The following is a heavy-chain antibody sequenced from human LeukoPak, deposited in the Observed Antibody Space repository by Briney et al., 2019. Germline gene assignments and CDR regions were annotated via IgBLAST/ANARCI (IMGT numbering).Heavy chain of an antibody. V-gene: IGHV4-34*01. CDR1: GGSFSGYY. CDR3: ARGRIAARPPVALDY. Sequence: PSETLSLTCAVYGGSFSGYYWSWIRQPPGKGLEWIEEINHGGSTNYNPSLKSRVTISVDTSKNQFSLKLSSVTTADTAVYYCARGRIAARPPVALDYWGQGTLSPSPQ. CDR2: INHGGST. J-gene: IGHJ4*02. D-gene: IGHD6-6*01.